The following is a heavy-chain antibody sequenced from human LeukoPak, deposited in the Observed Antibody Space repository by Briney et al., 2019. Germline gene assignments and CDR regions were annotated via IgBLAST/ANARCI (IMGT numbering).Heavy chain of an antibody. Sequence: GGSLILSCAASGFTFSSYWMSWVRQAPGKGLEWVANIKRDGSEKYYVDSVKGRFTISRDNAMNSLYLQMNSLRAEDTAVYYCARYCNSISCFSFDYWGLGTLVTVSS. CDR3: ARYCNSISCFSFDY. D-gene: IGHD2-2*01. CDR2: IKRDGSEK. V-gene: IGHV3-7*04. CDR1: GFTFSSYW. J-gene: IGHJ4*02.